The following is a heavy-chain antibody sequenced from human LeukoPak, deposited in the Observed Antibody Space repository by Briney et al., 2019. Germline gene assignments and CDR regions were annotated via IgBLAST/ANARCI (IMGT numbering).Heavy chain of an antibody. V-gene: IGHV3-21*01. CDR1: GFTFSSYS. J-gene: IGHJ4*02. CDR2: ISSSSSYI. CDR3: ARDISYSSSSPYYFDY. D-gene: IGHD6-6*01. Sequence: GGSLRLSYAASGFTFSSYSMNWVCQAPGKGLEWVSSISSSSSYIYYADSVKGRFTISRDNAKNSLYLQMNSLRAEDTAVYYCARDISYSSSSPYYFDYWGQGTLVTVSS.